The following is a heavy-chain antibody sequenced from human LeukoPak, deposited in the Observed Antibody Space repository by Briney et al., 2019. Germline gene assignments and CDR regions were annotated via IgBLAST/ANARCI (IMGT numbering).Heavy chain of an antibody. CDR2: IYYSGSI. Sequence: SETLSLTCTVSGGSISSSSYYWGWIRQPPGKGLEWIGSIYYSGSIYYNPSLKSRVTISVDTSKNQFSLKLSSVTAADTAVYYCARLKKKVNWMGPYNWFDPWGQGTLVTVSS. J-gene: IGHJ5*02. D-gene: IGHD1-1*01. CDR3: ARLKKKVNWMGPYNWFDP. V-gene: IGHV4-39*01. CDR1: GGSISSSSYY.